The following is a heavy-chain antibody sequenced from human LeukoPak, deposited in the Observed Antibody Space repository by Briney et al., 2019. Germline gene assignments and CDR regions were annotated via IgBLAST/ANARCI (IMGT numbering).Heavy chain of an antibody. V-gene: IGHV3-23*01. J-gene: IGHJ4*02. Sequence: GGSLRLSCAASGFTFDDYGMSWVRQAPGKGLEWVSAISNNGGYTYYADSVQGRFTISRDNSKSTLCLQMNSLRAEDTAVYYCAKQLGYCSDGSCYFPYWGQGTLVTVSS. CDR2: ISNNGGYT. D-gene: IGHD2-15*01. CDR3: AKQLGYCSDGSCYFPY. CDR1: GFTFDDYG.